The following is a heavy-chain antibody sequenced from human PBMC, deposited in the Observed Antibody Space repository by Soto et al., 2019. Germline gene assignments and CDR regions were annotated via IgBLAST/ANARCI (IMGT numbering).Heavy chain of an antibody. Sequence: PSETLSLTCTVSGGSISSYYWSWIRQPPGKGLEWIGYIYYSGSTNYNPSLKSRVTISVDTSKNQFSLKLSSVTAADTAVYYCARDRYYCSGSWYYYYGMDVWGQGTTVTVS. V-gene: IGHV4-59*01. J-gene: IGHJ6*02. CDR3: ARDRYYCSGSWYYYYGMDV. CDR2: IYYSGST. D-gene: IGHD3-10*01. CDR1: GGSISSYY.